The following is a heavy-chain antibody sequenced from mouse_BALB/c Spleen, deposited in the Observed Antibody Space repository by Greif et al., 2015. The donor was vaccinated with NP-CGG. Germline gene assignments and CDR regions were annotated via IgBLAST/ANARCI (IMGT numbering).Heavy chain of an antibody. J-gene: IGHJ3*01. V-gene: IGHV5-6-3*01. CDR2: INSNGGST. CDR1: GFTFSSYG. CDR3: ATGFAY. Sequence: EVQLQESGGGLVQPGGSLKLSCAASGFTFSSYGMSWVRQTPDKRLELVATINSNGGSTYYPDSVKGRFTIPRDNAKNTLYLQMSSLKSEDTAMYYCATGFAYWGQGTLVTVSA.